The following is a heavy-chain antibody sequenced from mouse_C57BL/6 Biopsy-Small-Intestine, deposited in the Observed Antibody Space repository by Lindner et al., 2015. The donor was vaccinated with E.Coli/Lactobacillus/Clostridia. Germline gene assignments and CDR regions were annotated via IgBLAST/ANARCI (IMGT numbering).Heavy chain of an antibody. J-gene: IGHJ1*03. CDR3: ARRGGFITTVVADWYFDV. V-gene: IGHV1-82*01. D-gene: IGHD1-1*01. CDR2: IYPGDGDT. CDR1: GYAFSSSW. Sequence: VQLQESGPELAKPGASVKISCKASGYAFSSSWMNWVKQRPGKGLEWIGRIYPGDGDTNYNGKFKGKATLTADKSSSTAYMQLSSLTSEDSAVYFCARRGGFITTVVADWYFDVWGTGTTVTVSS.